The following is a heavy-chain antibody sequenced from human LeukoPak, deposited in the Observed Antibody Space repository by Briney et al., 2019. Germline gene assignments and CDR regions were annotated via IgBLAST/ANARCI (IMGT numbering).Heavy chain of an antibody. CDR3: ATLFPSGYEIDY. CDR1: GYTLTELS. V-gene: IGHV1-24*01. Sequence: ASVKVSCKVSGYTLTELSMHWVRQAPGKRLEWMGGFDPEDGETIYAQKFQGRVTMTEDTSTDTAYMELSSLRSEDTAVYYCATLFPSGYEIDYWGQGTLVTVSS. CDR2: FDPEDGET. J-gene: IGHJ4*02. D-gene: IGHD5-12*01.